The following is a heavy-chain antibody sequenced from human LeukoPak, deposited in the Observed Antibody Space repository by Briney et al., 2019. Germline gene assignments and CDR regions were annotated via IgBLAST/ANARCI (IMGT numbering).Heavy chain of an antibody. CDR3: AREISMFVNAFDL. D-gene: IGHD3-10*02. CDR2: IWYDGSNE. V-gene: IGHV3-33*01. Sequence: GGSLRLSCAASGFIFSNSGMHWVRQAPGKGLEWVAVIWYDGSNEYYADAVKGRFTISRDNSKNTVHLQTNSLRVEDTSVYYCAREISMFVNAFDLWGQGTLVTVTS. J-gene: IGHJ3*01. CDR1: GFIFSNSG.